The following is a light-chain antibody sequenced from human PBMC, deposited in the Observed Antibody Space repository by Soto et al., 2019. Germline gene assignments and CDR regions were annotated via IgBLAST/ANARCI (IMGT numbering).Light chain of an antibody. V-gene: IGKV1-5*01. CDR2: DAS. Sequence: DIQMTQSPSTLSASVGDRVTITCRASQSITIWLAWYQQKPGKAPKLLIFDASSLESGVPSRFSVSGSGTELTLTISSLQPDDFATYYCQQYNIYSWTFGQGNKVEIK. CDR1: QSITIW. CDR3: QQYNIYSWT. J-gene: IGKJ1*01.